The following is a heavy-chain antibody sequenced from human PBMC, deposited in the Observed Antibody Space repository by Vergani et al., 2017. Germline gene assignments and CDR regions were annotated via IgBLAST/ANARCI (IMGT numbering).Heavy chain of an antibody. Sequence: QVQLQESGPGLVKPSQTLSLTCTVSGGSISSGGYYWSWIRQPPGKGLEWLGYLYYSGSTYYNPSLKSRVTISVDTSKNPFSLKLSSVTAADTAVYYCAGCWEGESPEEPSWFDPWGQGTLVTVSS. CDR2: LYYSGST. V-gene: IGHV4-31*03. CDR3: AGCWEGESPEEPSWFDP. D-gene: IGHD1-14*01. CDR1: GGSISSGGYY. J-gene: IGHJ5*02.